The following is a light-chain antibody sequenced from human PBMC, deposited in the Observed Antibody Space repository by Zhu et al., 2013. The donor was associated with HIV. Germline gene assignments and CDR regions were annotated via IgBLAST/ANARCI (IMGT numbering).Light chain of an antibody. Sequence: QSVLTQPPSASGAPGQRVTISCSGTDSNIGSNLLIGTSSSQERPPNSSSMLNDRRPSGVPDRFSASKSGTSASLAISGLQSEDEAEYFCATRDDSLDGPVVFGGGTYLTVL. V-gene: IGLV1-44*01. CDR3: ATRDDSLDGPVV. CDR2: LND. J-gene: IGLJ2*01. CDR1: DSNIGSN.